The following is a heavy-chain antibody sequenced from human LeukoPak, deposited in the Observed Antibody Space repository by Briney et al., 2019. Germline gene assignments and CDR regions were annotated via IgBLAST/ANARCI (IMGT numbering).Heavy chain of an antibody. J-gene: IGHJ4*02. CDR2: IIPSGHTT. CDR3: AKDDRWLQFCC. V-gene: IGHV3-23*01. Sequence: GGSLRLSCAASGFTLSTYWMSWVRQAPGKGLEWVSGIIPSGHTTYYADSVRGRFTISRDNSRNTVYLQMNSLRAEDTAVYYCAKDDRWLQFCCWGQGTLVTVSA. D-gene: IGHD5-24*01. CDR1: GFTLSTYW.